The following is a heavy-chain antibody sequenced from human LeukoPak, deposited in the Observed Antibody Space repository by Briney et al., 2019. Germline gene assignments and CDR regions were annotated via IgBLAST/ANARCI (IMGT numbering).Heavy chain of an antibody. J-gene: IGHJ5*02. CDR2: INQGGSET. CDR3: ARDFGRSTHP. D-gene: IGHD3-10*01. Sequence: GGSLRLSCEASGFTFSSYWMTWVRQAPGKGLEWVANINQGGSETYYVDSVKGRFTISRDNAKNSAYLHMSSLRVDDTAVYYCARDFGRSTHPWGQGPLLPLPS. CDR1: GFTFSSYW. V-gene: IGHV3-7*04.